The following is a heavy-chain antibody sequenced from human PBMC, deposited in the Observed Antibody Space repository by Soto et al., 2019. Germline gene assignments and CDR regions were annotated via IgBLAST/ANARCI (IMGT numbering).Heavy chain of an antibody. CDR3: ARVRDYVWGSYRYFFDY. J-gene: IGHJ4*02. D-gene: IGHD3-16*02. CDR2: INHSGST. Sequence: PSETLSLTCAVYVGSFSGYYWSWIRQPPGKGLEWIGEINHSGSTNYNPSLKSRVTTSVDTSKNQFSLKLSSVTAADTAVYYCARVRDYVWGSYRYFFDYWGQGTLVTVSS. CDR1: VGSFSGYY. V-gene: IGHV4-34*01.